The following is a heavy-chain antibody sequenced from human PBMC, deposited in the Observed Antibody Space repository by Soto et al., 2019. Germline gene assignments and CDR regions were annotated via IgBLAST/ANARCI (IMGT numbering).Heavy chain of an antibody. J-gene: IGHJ3*02. Sequence: PGGSLRLSCAASGFTFSSYAMSWVRQAPGKGLEWVSAISGSGGSTYYADSVKGRFTISRDSSKNTLYLQMNSLRAEDTAVYYCAKVSCPHSSSNQGLAFDIWGQGTMVTVSS. D-gene: IGHD2-2*01. CDR1: GFTFSSYA. V-gene: IGHV3-23*01. CDR2: ISGSGGST. CDR3: AKVSCPHSSSNQGLAFDI.